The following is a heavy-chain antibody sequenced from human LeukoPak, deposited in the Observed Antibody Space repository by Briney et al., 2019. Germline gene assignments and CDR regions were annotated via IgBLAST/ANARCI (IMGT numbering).Heavy chain of an antibody. Sequence: SGGSLRLSCAASDSSFRSHDMSWVRQTLEKGLEWVSAISGSGGSTYYADSVKGRFTISRDNSKNTLYLQMNSLRAEDTAVYYCAKKEEIVVVPAALDYWGQGTLVTVSS. CDR1: DSSFRSHD. V-gene: IGHV3-23*01. D-gene: IGHD2-2*01. J-gene: IGHJ4*02. CDR2: ISGSGGST. CDR3: AKKEEIVVVPAALDY.